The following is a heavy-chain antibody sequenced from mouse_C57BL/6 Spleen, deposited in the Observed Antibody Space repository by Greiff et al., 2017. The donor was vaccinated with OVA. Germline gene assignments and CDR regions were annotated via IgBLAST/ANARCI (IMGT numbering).Heavy chain of an antibody. CDR2: IDPETGCT. J-gene: IGHJ3*01. CDR3: TRDDY. Sequence: VQLQQSGAELVRPGASVTLSCKASGYTFTGYAMHWVKQTPVHGLEWIGAIDPETGCTAYNQKFKGKAILTADKSSSTAYMELRSLTSEDSAVYYCTRDDYWGQGTLVTVSA. V-gene: IGHV1-15*01. CDR1: GYTFTGYA. D-gene: IGHD2-12*01.